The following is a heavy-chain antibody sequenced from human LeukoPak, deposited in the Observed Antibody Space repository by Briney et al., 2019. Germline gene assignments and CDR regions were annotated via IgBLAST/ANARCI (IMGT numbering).Heavy chain of an antibody. D-gene: IGHD6-13*01. J-gene: IGHJ6*03. CDR2: INHVGDI. CDR1: SFTFSDYF. Sequence: SETLSLTRAVNSFTFSDYFWSWIRQAPGKGLEWIAEINHVGDINYNTSLESRVTISVDMSRNQFSLKLSSVTAADTAVYYCARKGAAADAAYYFLYMDVWGKGTAVTVSS. CDR3: ARKGAAADAAYYFLYMDV. V-gene: IGHV4-34*01.